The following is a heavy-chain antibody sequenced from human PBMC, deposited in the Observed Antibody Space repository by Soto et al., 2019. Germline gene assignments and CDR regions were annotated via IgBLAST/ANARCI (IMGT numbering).Heavy chain of an antibody. D-gene: IGHD2-15*01. CDR2: INHSGST. CDR3: ARGRIGDIVITPPSRRYYSNGMDV. CDR1: GGSFSGYF. Sequence: SETLSLTCTVSGGSFSGYFWKWIRQPPGKGLEWIGEINHSGSTKYNPSLKGRVSISIDMSKNHFSLNLSSVTAADTAVYYCARGRIGDIVITPPSRRYYSNGMDVWGQGTTVTVSS. V-gene: IGHV4-34*01. J-gene: IGHJ6*02.